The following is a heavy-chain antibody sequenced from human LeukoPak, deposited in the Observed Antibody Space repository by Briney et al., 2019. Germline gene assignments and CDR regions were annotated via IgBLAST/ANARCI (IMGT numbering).Heavy chain of an antibody. D-gene: IGHD6-13*01. CDR1: GFDFSTCW. Sequence: GGSLRLSCAASGFDFSTCWMSWVRQAPGKGLEWVANIKEDGSEKNYVGSVTGRFTISRDNAKNSLYLQMNSLRAEDTAVYYCARQQARPQLDAFDIWGQGTMVTVSS. CDR2: IKEDGSEK. V-gene: IGHV3-7*01. J-gene: IGHJ3*02. CDR3: ARQQARPQLDAFDI.